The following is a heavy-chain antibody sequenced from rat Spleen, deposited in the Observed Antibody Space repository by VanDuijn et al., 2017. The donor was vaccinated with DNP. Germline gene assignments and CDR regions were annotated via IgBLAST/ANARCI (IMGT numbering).Heavy chain of an antibody. CDR2: ISYSGST. CDR1: GYSITRNY. Sequence: EVQLQESGPGLVKPSQSLSLTCSVTGYSITRNYWGWIRKLPGNKMEWIGYISYSGSTGYNPSLKSRISITRDTSKNQFFLQLNSVTTEDTATYYCARWPGYNPPYAMDAWGQGTSVTVSS. D-gene: IGHD1-4*01. CDR3: ARWPGYNPPYAMDA. J-gene: IGHJ4*01. V-gene: IGHV3-1*01.